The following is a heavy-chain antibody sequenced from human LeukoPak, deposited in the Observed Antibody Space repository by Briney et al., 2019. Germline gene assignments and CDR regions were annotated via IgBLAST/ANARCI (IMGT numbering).Heavy chain of an antibody. V-gene: IGHV1-46*01. CDR2: INPSGGST. J-gene: IGHJ4*02. D-gene: IGHD6-19*01. CDR3: ARARYSSGWYRGFDY. Sequence: GASVKVSCKASGYTFTSYYMHWVRQAPGQGLEWMGIINPSGGSTSYAQKFQGRVTMTRDTSTSTVYMELSSLRSEDTAVYYCARARYSSGWYRGFDYWGQGTLVTASS. CDR1: GYTFTSYY.